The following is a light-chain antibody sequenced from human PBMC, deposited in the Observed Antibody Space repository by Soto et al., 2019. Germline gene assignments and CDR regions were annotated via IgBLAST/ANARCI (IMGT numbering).Light chain of an antibody. J-gene: IGKJ5*01. V-gene: IGKV3-11*01. CDR2: DAS. Sequence: EIVLTQSPATLFLSPGERATLSCRASQSLSSYLAWYQQKPGQAPRLLIYDASTRAMGIPDRFRGSGSGTDFTLTISSLEPEDFAIYYCQHRSNWPITFGQGTRLEI. CDR3: QHRSNWPIT. CDR1: QSLSSY.